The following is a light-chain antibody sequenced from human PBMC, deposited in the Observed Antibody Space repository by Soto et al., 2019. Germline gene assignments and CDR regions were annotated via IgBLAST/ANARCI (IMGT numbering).Light chain of an antibody. V-gene: IGKV3-15*01. CDR2: GSS. J-gene: IGKJ4*01. CDR3: QQYNHWPTST. CDR1: QNIRNN. Sequence: EVVMTQSPASLAVSRGERATLXXRASQNIRNNLAWYQQKPGQSPRLLXSGSSTREAGIPGRFSGSGSGTELTLIISSLQSEAFAIYYCQQYNHWPTSTFGPGTKVEIK.